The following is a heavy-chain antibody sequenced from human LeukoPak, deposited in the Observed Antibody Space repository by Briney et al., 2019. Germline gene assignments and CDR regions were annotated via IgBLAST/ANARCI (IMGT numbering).Heavy chain of an antibody. CDR1: GFTFSDYY. J-gene: IGHJ3*02. D-gene: IGHD6-19*01. CDR2: ISSSGSTI. CDR3: AREDSSGWYKMNALDI. V-gene: IGHV3-11*01. Sequence: GGSLRLSCAASGFTFSDYYMSWIRQAPGKGLEWVSYISSSGSTIYYADSVKGRFTISRDNAKNSLYLQMNSLRAEDTAVYYCAREDSSGWYKMNALDIWGQGTMVTVSS.